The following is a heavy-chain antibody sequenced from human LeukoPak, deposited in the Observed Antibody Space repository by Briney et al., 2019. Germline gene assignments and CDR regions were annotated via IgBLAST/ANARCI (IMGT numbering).Heavy chain of an antibody. Sequence: GGSLRLSCAASGFTFSSYSMNWVRQAPGKGLEWVSSISSSSSYIYYAVSVKGRFTISRDNAKNSLYLQMNSLRAEDTAVYYCARDPSSRGGDYWGQGTLVTVSS. D-gene: IGHD6-13*01. CDR2: ISSSSSYI. J-gene: IGHJ4*02. CDR1: GFTFSSYS. V-gene: IGHV3-21*01. CDR3: ARDPSSRGGDY.